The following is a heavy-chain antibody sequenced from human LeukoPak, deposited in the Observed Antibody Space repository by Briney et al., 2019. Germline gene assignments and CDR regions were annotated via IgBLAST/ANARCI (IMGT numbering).Heavy chain of an antibody. CDR1: GFTFSSYA. D-gene: IGHD3-10*01. Sequence: PGGSLRLSCAASGFTFSSYAMSWVRQAPGKGLEWVSSVSGSGGSTYYADSVKGRFTISRDNSKSTLFLQVNSLRAEDTAVYYCAKITVATTPNYWGQGTLVTVSS. CDR2: VSGSGGST. V-gene: IGHV3-23*01. J-gene: IGHJ4*02. CDR3: AKITVATTPNY.